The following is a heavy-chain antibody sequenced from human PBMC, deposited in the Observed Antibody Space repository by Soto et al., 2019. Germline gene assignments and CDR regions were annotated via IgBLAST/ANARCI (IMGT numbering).Heavy chain of an antibody. J-gene: IGHJ4*02. D-gene: IGHD2-2*01. CDR1: GXTFSSYS. Sequence: PXGSLRICCAASGXTFSSYSMSWVRQAPGKGLEWVSAIIGSGGRTYYADSVKGRFTISRDNSNNTLYLQMNSLRAEDTAVYYCAKYPSTPGPFDYWGQGTLVTVSS. CDR3: AKYPSTPGPFDY. CDR2: IIGSGGRT. V-gene: IGHV3-23*01.